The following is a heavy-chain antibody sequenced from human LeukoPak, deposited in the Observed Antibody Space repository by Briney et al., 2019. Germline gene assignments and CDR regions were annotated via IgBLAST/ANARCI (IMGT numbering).Heavy chain of an antibody. J-gene: IGHJ4*02. D-gene: IGHD1-14*01. V-gene: IGHV1-69*04. Sequence: SVKVSCKVSGGTFSTYAISWVRQAPGQGLEWMGRIIPILNITNYAQKFQDRVTFTADKSTNTAYMAVDNVTSDDMAVYYCAKIGTPDWGQGTLVTVSS. CDR3: AKIGTPD. CDR2: IIPILNIT. CDR1: GGTFSTYA.